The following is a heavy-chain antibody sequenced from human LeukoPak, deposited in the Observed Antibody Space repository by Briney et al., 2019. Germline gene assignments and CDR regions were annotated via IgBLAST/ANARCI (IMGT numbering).Heavy chain of an antibody. Sequence: PSETLSLTCAVYGGSFSGYYWSWIRQPPGKGLEWIGEINHSGSTNYNPSLKSRVTISVDTSKNQFSLKLSSVTAADTAVYYCASRILWFGESEFDPWGQGTLVTVSS. CDR1: GGSFSGYY. V-gene: IGHV4-34*01. CDR2: INHSGST. CDR3: ASRILWFGESEFDP. J-gene: IGHJ5*02. D-gene: IGHD3-10*01.